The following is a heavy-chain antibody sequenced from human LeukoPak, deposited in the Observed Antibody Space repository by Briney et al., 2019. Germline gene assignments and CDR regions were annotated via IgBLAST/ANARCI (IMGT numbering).Heavy chain of an antibody. J-gene: IGHJ3*02. D-gene: IGHD7-27*01. V-gene: IGHV1-69*13. Sequence: EASVKVSCKASGYTFTGYYMHWVRQAPGQGLEWMGGIIPIFGTANYAQKFQGRVTITADESTSTAYMELSSLRSEDTAVYYCARDLPGVPHAFDIWGQGTMVTVSS. CDR3: ARDLPGVPHAFDI. CDR2: IIPIFGTA. CDR1: GYTFTGYY.